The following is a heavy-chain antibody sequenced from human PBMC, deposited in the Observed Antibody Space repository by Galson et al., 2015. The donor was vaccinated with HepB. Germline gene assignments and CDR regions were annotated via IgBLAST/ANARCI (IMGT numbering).Heavy chain of an antibody. D-gene: IGHD5-24*01. V-gene: IGHV3-7*03. Sequence: SLRLSCAASGVSFSDHWMSWVRQAPGKGLEWVANINQDGSEKNYVDSVKGRFTISRDNTRNSLSLQMHSLRADDTAVYYCTRDRGYNDAFDIWGQGTMVIVSS. CDR1: GVSFSDHW. CDR2: INQDGSEK. CDR3: TRDRGYNDAFDI. J-gene: IGHJ3*02.